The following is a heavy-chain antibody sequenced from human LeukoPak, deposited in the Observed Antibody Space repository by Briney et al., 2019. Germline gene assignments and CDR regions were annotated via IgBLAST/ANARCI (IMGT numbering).Heavy chain of an antibody. V-gene: IGHV3-53*01. CDR3: ANWYYYENGAYWC. CDR2: IYSGGST. D-gene: IGHD3-22*01. Sequence: GGFLRLSCAASGFTVSSNYMSWVRQAPGKGLEWVSVIYSGGSTYYADSVKGRFTISRDNSRNTLFLQMNSLRAEDTAVYYCANWYYYENGAYWCWGQGTLVTVSS. J-gene: IGHJ4*02. CDR1: GFTVSSNY.